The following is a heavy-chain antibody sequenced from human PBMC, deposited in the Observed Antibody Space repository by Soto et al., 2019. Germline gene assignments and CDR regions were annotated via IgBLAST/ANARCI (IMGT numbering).Heavy chain of an antibody. Sequence: GGSLRLSCAASGFTFSSYGMHWVRQAPGKGLEWVAVISYDGSNKYYADSVKGRFTISRDNSKNTLYLQMNSLRAEDTAVYYCAKDLITMVRGVIIAPSSYYYYYGMDVWGQGTTVTVSS. CDR2: ISYDGSNK. CDR3: AKDLITMVRGVIIAPSSYYYYYGMDV. CDR1: GFTFSSYG. J-gene: IGHJ6*02. V-gene: IGHV3-30*18. D-gene: IGHD3-10*01.